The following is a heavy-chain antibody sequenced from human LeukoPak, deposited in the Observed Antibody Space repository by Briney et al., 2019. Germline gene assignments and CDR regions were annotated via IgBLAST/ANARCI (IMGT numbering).Heavy chain of an antibody. J-gene: IGHJ6*02. CDR1: GFTFSSYA. Sequence: RPGGSLRLSCAASGFTFSSYAMSWVRQAPGKGLEWVSAISGSGGSTYYADSVKGRFTISRDNSKNSLYLQMNSLRAGDTAVYYCARGPPASSIAAAGGVGPLVGLDVWGQGTTVTVSS. V-gene: IGHV3-23*01. CDR2: ISGSGGST. CDR3: ARGPPASSIAAAGGVGPLVGLDV. D-gene: IGHD6-13*01.